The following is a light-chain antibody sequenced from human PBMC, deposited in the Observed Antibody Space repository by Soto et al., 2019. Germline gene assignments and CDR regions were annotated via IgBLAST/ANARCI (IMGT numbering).Light chain of an antibody. V-gene: IGKV3D-15*01. CDR3: QQYNNWPWT. CDR1: QSVSSN. CDR2: GAS. J-gene: IGKJ1*01. Sequence: EIVMAQSPATRSLCPLEITTLSCSASQSVSSNLAWYQQKPGHSPRLLIYGASTRATGIPARFSGSGSGTEFTLTISSLQSEDFAVYYCQQYNNWPWTFGQGTKVDIK.